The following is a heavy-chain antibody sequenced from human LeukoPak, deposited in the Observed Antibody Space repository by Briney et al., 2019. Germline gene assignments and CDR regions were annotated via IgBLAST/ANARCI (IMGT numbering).Heavy chain of an antibody. CDR1: GGSMSSSGYY. CDR2: IYYSGST. V-gene: IGHV4-39*07. D-gene: IGHD2-15*01. Sequence: SETLSLTCTVSGGSMSSSGYYWGWIRQPPGKGLEWIGSIYYSGSTYYNPSLKSRVTISLDTSKNQFSLKLNSVTAADTAIYYCARETSRGDYSPDFWGQGTLVTVSS. CDR3: ARETSRGDYSPDF. J-gene: IGHJ4*02.